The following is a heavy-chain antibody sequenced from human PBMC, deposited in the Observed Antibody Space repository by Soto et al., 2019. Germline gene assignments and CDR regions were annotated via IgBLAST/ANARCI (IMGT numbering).Heavy chain of an antibody. CDR3: ASSLVLRYFAHPDAFDI. CDR2: INHSGST. V-gene: IGHV4-34*01. D-gene: IGHD3-9*01. CDR1: GGSFSGYY. J-gene: IGHJ3*02. Sequence: SETLSLTCAVYGGSFSGYYWSWIRQPPGKGLEWIGEINHSGSTNYNPSLKSRVTISVDTSKNQFSLKLSSVTAADTAVYYCASSLVLRYFAHPDAFDIWGQGTMVTVSS.